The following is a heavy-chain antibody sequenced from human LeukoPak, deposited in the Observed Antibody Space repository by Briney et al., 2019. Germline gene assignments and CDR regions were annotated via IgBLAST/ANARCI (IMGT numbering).Heavy chain of an antibody. Sequence: GGSLRLSCAASGFTFDDYAMHWVRQAPGKGLEWVSGISWNSGSIGYADSVKGRFTISRDNAKNSPYLQMNSLRAEDTALYYCAKDDYFDYWGQGTLVTVSS. V-gene: IGHV3-9*01. CDR3: AKDDYFDY. J-gene: IGHJ4*02. CDR1: GFTFDDYA. CDR2: ISWNSGSI.